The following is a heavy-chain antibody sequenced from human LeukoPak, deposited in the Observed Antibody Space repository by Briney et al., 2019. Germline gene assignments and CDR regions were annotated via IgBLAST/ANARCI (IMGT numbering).Heavy chain of an antibody. V-gene: IGHV4-59*01. CDR3: ARVIEFAFDI. CDR1: GGSTSSYY. Sequence: SETLSLTCTVSGGSTSSYYWSWIRQPPGKGLEWIGYIYYSGGTNYNPSLKSRVTISVDTSKNQFSLRLSSVTAADTAVYYCARVIEFAFDIWGQGTMVTVSS. J-gene: IGHJ3*02. CDR2: IYYSGGT.